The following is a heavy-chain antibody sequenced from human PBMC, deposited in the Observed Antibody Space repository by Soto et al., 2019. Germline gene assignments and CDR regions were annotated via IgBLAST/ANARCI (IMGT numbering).Heavy chain of an antibody. CDR2: IYTSGST. Sequence: RSLTCTVSGGSISSYYWSWIRQPAGKGLEWIGRIYTSGSTNYNPSLKSRVTMSVDTSKNQFSLKLSSVTAADTAVYYCARATRDYGDYGYFDYWGQGTLVTVSS. V-gene: IGHV4-4*07. J-gene: IGHJ4*02. CDR3: ARATRDYGDYGYFDY. D-gene: IGHD4-17*01. CDR1: GGSISSYY.